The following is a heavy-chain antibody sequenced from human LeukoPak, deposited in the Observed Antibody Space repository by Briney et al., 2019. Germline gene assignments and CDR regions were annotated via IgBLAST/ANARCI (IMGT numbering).Heavy chain of an antibody. J-gene: IGHJ3*02. V-gene: IGHV1-69*13. Sequence: SVKVSCKASGGTFSSYAISWVRQAPGQGLEWMGGTIPIFGTANYAQKFQGRVTITADESTSTAYMELSSLRSEDTAVYYCARVIAVADHDAFDIWGQGTMVTVSS. CDR3: ARVIAVADHDAFDI. D-gene: IGHD6-19*01. CDR2: TIPIFGTA. CDR1: GGTFSSYA.